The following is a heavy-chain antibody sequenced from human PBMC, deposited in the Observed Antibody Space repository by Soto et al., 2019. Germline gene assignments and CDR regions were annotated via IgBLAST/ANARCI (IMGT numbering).Heavy chain of an antibody. D-gene: IGHD2-21*01. Sequence: SQTLSLTCTVSGGSISSYYWSWIRQPPGKGLEWIGYIYYSGSTNYNPSLKSRVTISVDTSKNQFSLKLSSVTAADTAVYYCARDGEGLDPWGQGTLVTVSS. CDR3: ARDGEGLDP. J-gene: IGHJ5*02. V-gene: IGHV4-59*01. CDR2: IYYSGST. CDR1: GGSISSYY.